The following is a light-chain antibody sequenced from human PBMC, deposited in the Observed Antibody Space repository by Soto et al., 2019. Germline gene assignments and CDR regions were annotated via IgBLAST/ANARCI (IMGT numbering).Light chain of an antibody. CDR2: AAF. Sequence: DIQMTQSPSSLSASVGDRVTIICRASQDISNHLAWYQQKPGKVPKLLIYAAFALQSGVPSRFSDSGSGTDFTLTISSLQPEDVANYYCQKYNSAPLTFGPGTKVDIK. CDR1: QDISNH. J-gene: IGKJ3*01. V-gene: IGKV1-27*01. CDR3: QKYNSAPLT.